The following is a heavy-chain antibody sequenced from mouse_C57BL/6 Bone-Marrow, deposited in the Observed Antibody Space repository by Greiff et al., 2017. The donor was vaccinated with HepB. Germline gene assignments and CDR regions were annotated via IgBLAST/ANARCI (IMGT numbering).Heavy chain of an antibody. CDR3: GRTPHWYFDV. CDR1: GYTFTSYW. CDR2: IDPSDSYT. V-gene: IGHV1-69*01. D-gene: IGHD2-14*01. J-gene: IGHJ1*03. Sequence: QVQLQQPGAELVMPGASVKLSCKASGYTFTSYWMHWVKQRPGQGLEWIGEIDPSDSYTNYNQKFKGKSTLTVDKSSSTAYMQLNSLTSEDSAVYYCGRTPHWYFDVWGTGTTVTVSS.